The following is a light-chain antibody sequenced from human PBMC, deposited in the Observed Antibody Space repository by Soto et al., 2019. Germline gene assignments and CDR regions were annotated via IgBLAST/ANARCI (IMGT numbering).Light chain of an antibody. CDR1: SSNVGSYKL. J-gene: IGLJ1*01. CDR2: EVN. V-gene: IGLV2-23*02. CDR3: CSSGVGPTYV. Sequence: QSALTQPASVSGSPGQSITISCTGTSSNVGSYKLVSWYQQHPGKAPKLMIFEVNKRPSGVSNRFSGSKSGNTASLTISGLKVEDEANYYCCSSGVGPTYVFGTGTKLTVL.